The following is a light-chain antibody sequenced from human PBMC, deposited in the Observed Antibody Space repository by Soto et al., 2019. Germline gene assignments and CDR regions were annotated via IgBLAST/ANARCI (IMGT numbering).Light chain of an antibody. Sequence: EIVMTQSPATLSVSPGARAPLSCRASQSVSSNLAWYQQKPGQAHRLLIYGASTRATGIPARFSGSGSGTEFTLTISSLQSEEFAVYYCQQYNNWPRTVGQGTKVDIK. CDR1: QSVSSN. CDR2: GAS. J-gene: IGKJ1*01. V-gene: IGKV3-15*01. CDR3: QQYNNWPRT.